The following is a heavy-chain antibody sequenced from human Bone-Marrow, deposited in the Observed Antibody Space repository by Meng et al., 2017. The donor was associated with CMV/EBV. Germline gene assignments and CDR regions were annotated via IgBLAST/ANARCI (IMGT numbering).Heavy chain of an antibody. Sequence: ASVKVSCKASRYTFTAYYLHWVRQAPGQGLEWMGWINPKSGDTNYAQKFQGRITMTSDTSISTAYMELSGLRSDDTAVYYCARDSWVGTAISNYYYYYGMDVWGQGTTVTVSS. CDR2: INPKSGDT. J-gene: IGHJ6*02. V-gene: IGHV1-2*02. CDR1: RYTFTAYY. CDR3: ARDSWVGTAISNYYYYYGMDV. D-gene: IGHD2-21*02.